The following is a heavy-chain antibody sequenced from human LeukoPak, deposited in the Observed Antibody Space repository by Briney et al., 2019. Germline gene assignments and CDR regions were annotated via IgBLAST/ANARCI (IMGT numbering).Heavy chain of an antibody. CDR1: GGSISSYY. J-gene: IGHJ4*02. CDR2: IYYSGST. Sequence: SETLSLTCTVSGGSISSYYWSWIRQPPGKGLEWIGYIYYSGSTNYNPSLKSRVTTSVDTSKNQFSLKLSSVTAADTAVYYCARGPQGYCSGGSCYDHRYYFDYWGQGTLVTVSS. CDR3: ARGPQGYCSGGSCYDHRYYFDY. V-gene: IGHV4-59*01. D-gene: IGHD2-15*01.